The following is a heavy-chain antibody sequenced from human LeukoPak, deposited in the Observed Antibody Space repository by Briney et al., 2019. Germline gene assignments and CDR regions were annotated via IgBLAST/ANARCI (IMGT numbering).Heavy chain of an antibody. Sequence: GGSLRLSCVVSGFTFSSYWMSWVRQAPGKGLEWEANIKQDGSEKYYVDSVKGRFTISRDNAKNSLYLQMNSLRAEDTAVYYCVREGYSYLVYYFDYWGQGTLVTVSS. J-gene: IGHJ4*02. CDR1: GFTFSSYW. V-gene: IGHV3-7*01. CDR2: IKQDGSEK. D-gene: IGHD5-18*01. CDR3: VREGYSYLVYYFDY.